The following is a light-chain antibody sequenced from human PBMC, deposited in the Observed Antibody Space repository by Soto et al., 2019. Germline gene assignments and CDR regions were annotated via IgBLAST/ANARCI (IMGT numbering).Light chain of an antibody. CDR3: QHYSSYSHT. Sequence: DIQMTQSPSTLSASVRDRVTITCRASQSIGDWVAWYQQKEGKAPKLLIYKASTLDSGVPSKFSGSGSGTEFTLTISSLQPDDFAIYYCQHYSSYSHTFGQGTKVDIK. V-gene: IGKV1-5*03. CDR1: QSIGDW. J-gene: IGKJ2*01. CDR2: KAS.